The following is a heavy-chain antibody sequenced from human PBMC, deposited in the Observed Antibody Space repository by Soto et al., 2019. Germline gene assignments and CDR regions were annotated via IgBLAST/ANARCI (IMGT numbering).Heavy chain of an antibody. V-gene: IGHV1-69*02. J-gene: IGHJ6*02. CDR3: ARREDVVRGVIKLPSDV. CDR2: IIPILGIA. CDR1: GGTFSSYT. D-gene: IGHD3-10*01. Sequence: QVQLVQSGAEVKKPGSSVKVSCKASGGTFSSYTISWVRQAPGQGLEWMGRIIPILGIANYAQKFQGRVPITADKSTRTAYMELSSLRSDDTAVYYWARREDVVRGVIKLPSDVWGQGTTVTVSS.